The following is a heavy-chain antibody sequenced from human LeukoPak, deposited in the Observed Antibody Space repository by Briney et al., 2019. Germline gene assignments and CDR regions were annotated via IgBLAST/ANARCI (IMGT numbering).Heavy chain of an antibody. CDR1: GYTLTGYY. D-gene: IGHD1-26*01. CDR2: INANNGVT. Sequence: EASVKVSCKASGYTLTGYYMHWVRQARGQGLEWMGWINANNGVTNYAQKFQGRVTMTRDTSINTVSMELSRLRSDDTAVYYCARSEWELGSNLDIWGQGTMVTVSS. CDR3: ARSEWELGSNLDI. V-gene: IGHV1-2*02. J-gene: IGHJ3*02.